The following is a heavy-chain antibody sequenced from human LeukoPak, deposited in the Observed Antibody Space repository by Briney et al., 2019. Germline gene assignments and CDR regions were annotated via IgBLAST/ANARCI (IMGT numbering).Heavy chain of an antibody. Sequence: SETLSLTCTVSGGSIGSSSYYWGWIRQPPGEGLEWIGSIYYSGNTYYNPSLKSRVTISVDTSKNQFSLKLSSVTAADTAIYYYASRVRWNYYFDDWGQEALVTVSA. V-gene: IGHV4-39*01. CDR3: ASRVRWNYYFDD. CDR2: IYYSGNT. D-gene: IGHD1-1*01. J-gene: IGHJ4*02. CDR1: GGSIGSSSYY.